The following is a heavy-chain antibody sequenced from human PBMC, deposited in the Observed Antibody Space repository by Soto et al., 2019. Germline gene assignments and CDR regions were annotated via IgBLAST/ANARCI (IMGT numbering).Heavy chain of an antibody. CDR2: ISYDGSNK. V-gene: IGHV3-30*03. D-gene: IGHD2-2*01. CDR1: GFTFSNYG. J-gene: IGHJ4*02. Sequence: GGSLILSCAASGFTFSNYGMHWVRQAPGKGLEWVAVISYDGSNKYYADSVKGRFTISRDNSKNTLWLQLNSLRAEDTAAYYCARDIVVLPAEYYFDYWGQGTLVTVSS. CDR3: ARDIVVLPAEYYFDY.